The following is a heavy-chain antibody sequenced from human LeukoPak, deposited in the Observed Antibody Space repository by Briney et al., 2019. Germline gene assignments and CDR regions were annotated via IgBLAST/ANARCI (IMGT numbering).Heavy chain of an antibody. Sequence: SVKVSCKASGGTFSSYAISWVRQAPGQGLEWMGGIIPIFGTANYAQKFQGRVTITADKSTSTAYMELSSLRSEDTAVYYCARGLDYYDSSGYYWYYYYYMDVWGKGTTVTVSS. CDR1: GGTFSSYA. D-gene: IGHD3-22*01. J-gene: IGHJ6*03. V-gene: IGHV1-69*06. CDR3: ARGLDYYDSSGYYWYYYYYMDV. CDR2: IIPIFGTA.